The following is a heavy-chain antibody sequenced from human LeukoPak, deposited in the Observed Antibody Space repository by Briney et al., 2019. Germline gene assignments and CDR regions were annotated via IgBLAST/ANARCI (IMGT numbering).Heavy chain of an antibody. V-gene: IGHV4-30-2*01. CDR3: ARADQYYFDY. CDR2: IYHSGST. CDR1: GGSISSGGYS. J-gene: IGHJ4*02. Sequence: PSETLSLTCAVSGGSISSGGYSWSWIRQPPGKGLEWIGYIYHSGSTYYSPSLKSRVTISVDRSKNQFSLKLSSVTAADTAVYYCARADQYYFDYWGQGTLVTVSS.